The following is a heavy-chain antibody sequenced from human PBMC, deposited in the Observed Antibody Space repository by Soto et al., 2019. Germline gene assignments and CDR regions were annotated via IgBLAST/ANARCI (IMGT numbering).Heavy chain of an antibody. CDR1: CFTFSSYA. D-gene: IGHD6-19*01. Sequence: VWSLRLSDAASCFTFSSYAMSWVRQAPGKGLEWVSDISGSGGSTYYADSVKGRFTISRDNSKNTLYLQMNSLRAEDTAVYYCAKDRMRQWLVRIAFDIWGQGTMVTVSS. CDR2: ISGSGGST. CDR3: AKDRMRQWLVRIAFDI. J-gene: IGHJ3*02. V-gene: IGHV3-23*01.